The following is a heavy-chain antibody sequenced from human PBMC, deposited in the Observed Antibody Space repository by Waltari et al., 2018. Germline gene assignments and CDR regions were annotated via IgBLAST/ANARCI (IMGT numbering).Heavy chain of an antibody. V-gene: IGHV1-69*04. CDR3: SRGPQAAGNQLDP. CDR2: IFLYLKIH. J-gene: IGHJ5*02. Sequence: QVQLVQSGAEVKKPESSVKVSCQVSGGSFSTYAINWVRQAPGQELEWMGRIFLYLKIHKYSQKFQGRVTLNADTSTRVAYMELNSLTSEDTAVYFCSRGPQAAGNQLDPWGQGTLVTVSS. CDR1: GGSFSTYA.